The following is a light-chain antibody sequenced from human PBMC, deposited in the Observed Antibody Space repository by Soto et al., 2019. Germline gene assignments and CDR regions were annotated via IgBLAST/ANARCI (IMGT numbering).Light chain of an antibody. CDR3: QQRYNWPPIT. Sequence: EIVMTQSPATLPVSPGERATLSCRASQSVNINLAWYQQKPGQAPRLLIYDASNRATGIPARFSGGGSGTDFTLTIDNLEPEDFAIYYCQQRYNWPPITFGQGTRLEIK. CDR1: QSVNIN. CDR2: DAS. J-gene: IGKJ5*01. V-gene: IGKV3-11*01.